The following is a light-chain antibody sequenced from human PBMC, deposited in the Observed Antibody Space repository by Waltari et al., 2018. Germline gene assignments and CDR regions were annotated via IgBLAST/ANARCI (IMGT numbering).Light chain of an antibody. Sequence: QSALTQPASVSGSPGQSIPISCTGTSSDDGSYNLVSWYQQHPGKAPKLMIYEVSKRPSGVSNRFSGSKSGNTASLTISGLQAEDEADYYCCSYAGSSTLYVFGTGTKVTVL. V-gene: IGLV2-23*02. J-gene: IGLJ1*01. CDR2: EVS. CDR1: SSDDGSYNL. CDR3: CSYAGSSTLYV.